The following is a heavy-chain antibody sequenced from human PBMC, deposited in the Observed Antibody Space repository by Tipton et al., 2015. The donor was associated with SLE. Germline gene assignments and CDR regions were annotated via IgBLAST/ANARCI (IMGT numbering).Heavy chain of an antibody. Sequence: QVQLVQSGAEVKKTGSSVKVSCKASGGTFSNYAINWVRQAPGQGLEWMGGITPILATANYAQMFQGRVTITTDESTSTAYMDLSSLRSDDTAVYYCARGWSEVGSTPSPYGYWGQGTLVTVSS. D-gene: IGHD1-26*01. CDR3: ARGWSEVGSTPSPYGY. CDR2: ITPILATA. CDR1: GGTFSNYA. V-gene: IGHV1-69*01. J-gene: IGHJ4*02.